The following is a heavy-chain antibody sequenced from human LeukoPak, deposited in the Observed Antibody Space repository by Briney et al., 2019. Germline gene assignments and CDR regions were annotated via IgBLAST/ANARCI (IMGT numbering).Heavy chain of an antibody. CDR2: INQGGSDK. CDR1: GFTFSGHW. J-gene: IGHJ4*02. Sequence: GGSLRLSCAASGFTFSGHWMSWVRQAPGKGLEWVANINQGGSDKYYVDSVKGRFTISRDNANNLLYLQMNSPKGEDTAVYYCTRDRSRAEDDWGQGTLVTVSP. D-gene: IGHD1-14*01. V-gene: IGHV3-7*01. CDR3: TRDRSRAEDD.